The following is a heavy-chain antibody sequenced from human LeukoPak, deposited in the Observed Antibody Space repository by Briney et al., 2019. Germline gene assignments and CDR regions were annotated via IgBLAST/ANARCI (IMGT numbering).Heavy chain of an antibody. CDR3: ARGSDGYRFDP. Sequence: PSETLSLTCTVSGGSMTNYHWTWIRQSPGKAPEHIGYIYNIETTNYNPSLKSRVTVSVDMSKKQFSLKLNSVTAADTAVYYCARGSDGYRFDPWGQGILVTVSS. D-gene: IGHD5-18*01. CDR1: GGSMTNYH. CDR2: IYNIETT. V-gene: IGHV4-59*01. J-gene: IGHJ5*02.